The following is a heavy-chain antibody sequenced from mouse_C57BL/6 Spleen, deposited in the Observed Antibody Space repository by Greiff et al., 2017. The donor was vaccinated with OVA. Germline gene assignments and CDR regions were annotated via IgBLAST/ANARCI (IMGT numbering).Heavy chain of an antibody. CDR3: ASYYGRDAMDY. D-gene: IGHD1-1*01. V-gene: IGHV1-64*01. J-gene: IGHJ4*01. CDR1: GYTFTSYW. CDR2: IHPNSGST. Sequence: VKLQQPGAELVKPGASVKLSCKASGYTFTSYWMHWVKQRPGQGLEWIGMIHPNSGSTNYNEKFKSKATLTVDKSSSTAYMQLSSLTSEDSAVYYCASYYGRDAMDYWGQGTSVTVSS.